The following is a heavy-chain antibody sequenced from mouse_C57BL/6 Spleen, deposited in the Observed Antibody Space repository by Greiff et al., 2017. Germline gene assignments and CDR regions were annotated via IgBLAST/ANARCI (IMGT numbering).Heavy chain of an antibody. CDR3: ARDQGHTTGFAY. D-gene: IGHD3-3*01. Sequence: VQLQQSGPGLVKPSQSLSLTCSVTGYSITSGYYWNWIRQFPGNKLEWMGYISYDGSNNYNPSLKNRISITRDTSKNQFFLKLNSVTTEDTATYYCARDQGHTTGFAYWGQGTLVTVSA. CDR1: GYSITSGYY. CDR2: ISYDGSN. J-gene: IGHJ3*01. V-gene: IGHV3-6*01.